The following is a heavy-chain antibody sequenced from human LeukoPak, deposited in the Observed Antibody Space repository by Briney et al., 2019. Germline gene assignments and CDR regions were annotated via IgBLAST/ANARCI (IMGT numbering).Heavy chain of an antibody. V-gene: IGHV3-21*05. Sequence: GGSLRLSCAASGFTFSSYGMHWVRQAPGKGLEWLAYISGSSSDIYYADSVKGRFTISRDNAKNSLFLQMNGLRAEDTAVYYCARDMVRGVITFDHWGQGTLVTVSS. J-gene: IGHJ4*02. CDR3: ARDMVRGVITFDH. D-gene: IGHD3-10*01. CDR1: GFTFSSYG. CDR2: ISGSSSDI.